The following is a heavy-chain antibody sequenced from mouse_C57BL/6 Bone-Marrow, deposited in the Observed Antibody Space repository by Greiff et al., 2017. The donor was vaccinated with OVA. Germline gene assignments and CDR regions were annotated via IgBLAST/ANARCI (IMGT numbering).Heavy chain of an antibody. CDR3: ARSRGHYYAMDY. CDR1: GYSFTDYN. Sequence: EVPLQQSGPELVKPGASVTISCKASGYSFTDYNMNWVKQSNGTSLEWIGVLNPNYGTPSYNQQFKGKATLTVDQSSSTAYMQLNSLTSEDSAVYYCARSRGHYYAMDYWGQGTSVTVSS. CDR2: LNPNYGTP. J-gene: IGHJ4*01. V-gene: IGHV1-39*01.